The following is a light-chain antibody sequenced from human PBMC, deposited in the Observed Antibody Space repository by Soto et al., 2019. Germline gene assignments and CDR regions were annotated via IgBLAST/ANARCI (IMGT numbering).Light chain of an antibody. CDR1: QTISSW. Sequence: DIPMTQSPSTLSGSVGDRVTITCRASQTISSWLAWYQQKPGKAPKLLIYKASTLKSGVPSRFSGSGSGTDFTLTISSLQPEDFATYYCQQANSFPFTFGPGTKVDIK. V-gene: IGKV1-5*03. J-gene: IGKJ3*01. CDR2: KAS. CDR3: QQANSFPFT.